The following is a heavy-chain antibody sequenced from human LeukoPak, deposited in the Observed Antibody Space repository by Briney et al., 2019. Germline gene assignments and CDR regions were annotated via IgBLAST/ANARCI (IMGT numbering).Heavy chain of an antibody. V-gene: IGHV5-51*01. CDR3: ARRGSSDAFDI. CDR1: GYSFTSYW. J-gene: IGHJ3*02. CDR2: IDPCDSDT. Sequence: GESLKISCKSSGYSFTSYWLGWVRQMPGKGLEWMGIIDPCDSDTRYSPSFQGQVTISADKSITTAYLQWSSLKASDTAMYYCARRGSSDAFDIWGQGTMVTVSS. D-gene: IGHD2-15*01.